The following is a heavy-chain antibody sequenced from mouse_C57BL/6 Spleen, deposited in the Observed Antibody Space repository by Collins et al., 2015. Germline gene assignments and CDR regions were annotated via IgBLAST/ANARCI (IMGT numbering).Heavy chain of an antibody. CDR3: ARNGYYVDYYAMDY. D-gene: IGHD2-3*01. J-gene: IGHJ4*01. V-gene: IGHV1-66*01. Sequence: QVQLQQSGPELVKPGASVKISCKASGYSFTSYYIHWVKQRPGQGLEWIGWIYPGSGNTKYNEKFKGKATLTADTSSSTAYMQLSSLTSEDSAVYYCARNGYYVDYYAMDYWGQGTSVTVSS. CDR1: GYSFTSYY. CDR2: IYPGSGNT.